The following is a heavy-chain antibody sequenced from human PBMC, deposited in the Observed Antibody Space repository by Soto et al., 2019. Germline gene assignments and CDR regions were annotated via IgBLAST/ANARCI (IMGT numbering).Heavy chain of an antibody. J-gene: IGHJ5*02. CDR1: GFSLSNTRMG. Sequence: QVTLKESGPVLVKPTETLTLTCTVSGFSLSNTRMGVSWIRQPPGKALEWLAHIFSNDEKSYSTSLKSRLTISKDTSKSQVVLSMINMDPVDTATYYCTRIEKGSSTYTWGQGTLVTVSS. CDR3: TRIEKGSSTYT. V-gene: IGHV2-26*01. D-gene: IGHD3-10*01. CDR2: IFSNDEK.